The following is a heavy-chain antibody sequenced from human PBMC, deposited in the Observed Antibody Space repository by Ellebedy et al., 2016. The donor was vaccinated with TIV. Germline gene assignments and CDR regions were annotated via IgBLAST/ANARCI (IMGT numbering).Heavy chain of an antibody. V-gene: IGHV5-10-1*01. D-gene: IGHD5-24*01. Sequence: GESLKISCKGSGYSFTSYWISWVRQMPGKGLEWMGRIDPSDSYTNYSPSFQSHVTISADKSISTAYLQWSSLKASDTAMYYCAIQRDDYFDYWGQGTLVTVSS. CDR2: IDPSDSYT. CDR3: AIQRDDYFDY. CDR1: GYSFTSYW. J-gene: IGHJ4*02.